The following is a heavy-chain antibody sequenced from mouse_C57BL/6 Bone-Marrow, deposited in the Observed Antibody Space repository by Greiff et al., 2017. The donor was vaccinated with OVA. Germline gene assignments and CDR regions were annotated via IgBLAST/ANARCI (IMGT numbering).Heavy chain of an antibody. CDR1: GYTFTDYE. J-gene: IGHJ2*01. V-gene: IGHV1-15*01. Sequence: QVHVKQSGAELVRPGASVTLSCKASGYTFTDYEMHWVKQTPVHGLEWIGAIDPETGGTAYNQKFKGKAILTADKSSSTAYMELRSLTSEDSAVYYCTRKEGLDSSGYDYWGQGTTLTVSS. D-gene: IGHD3-2*02. CDR2: IDPETGGT. CDR3: TRKEGLDSSGYDY.